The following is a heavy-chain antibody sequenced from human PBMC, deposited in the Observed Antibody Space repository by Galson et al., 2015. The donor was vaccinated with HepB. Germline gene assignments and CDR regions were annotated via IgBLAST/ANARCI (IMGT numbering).Heavy chain of an antibody. J-gene: IGHJ3*02. Sequence: SLRLSCAASGFTFSSYGKHWVRQAPGKGLEWVAVISYDGSNKYYADSVKGRFTISRDNSKNTLYLQMNSLRAEDTAVYYCARQLLFSPDAFDIWGQGTMVTVSS. CDR2: ISYDGSNK. V-gene: IGHV3-30*03. CDR3: ARQLLFSPDAFDI. D-gene: IGHD2-2*01. CDR1: GFTFSSYG.